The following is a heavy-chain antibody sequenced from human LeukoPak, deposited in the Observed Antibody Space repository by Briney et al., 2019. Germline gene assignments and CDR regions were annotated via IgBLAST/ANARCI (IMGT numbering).Heavy chain of an antibody. CDR2: IQQEGSEK. V-gene: IGHV3-7*01. J-gene: IGHJ4*02. CDR3: ARRMWVSGYSFDN. Sequence: GGSLRLSCAASGFTFSNYWMTWVRQAPGEGLGWGANIQQEGSEKDYVDSAKGRFTISRDNAKNSLYLQMNSLRAEDTAVYYCARRMWVSGYSFDNWGQGTLVTVSS. CDR1: GFTFSNYW. D-gene: IGHD3-22*01.